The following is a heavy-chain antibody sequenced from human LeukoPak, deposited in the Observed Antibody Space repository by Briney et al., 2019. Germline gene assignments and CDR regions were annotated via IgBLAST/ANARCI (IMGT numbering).Heavy chain of an antibody. CDR2: ISYDGSNK. CDR3: ARSLTSVVTATPIDAFDI. D-gene: IGHD2-21*02. CDR1: GFTFSHFA. Sequence: GGSLRLSCATSGFTFSHFAMHWVRQAPGKGLEWVAVISYDGSNKYYADSVKGRFTISRDNSKNTLYLQMNSLRAEDTAVYYCARSLTSVVTATPIDAFDIWGQGTMVTVSS. J-gene: IGHJ3*02. V-gene: IGHV3-30*04.